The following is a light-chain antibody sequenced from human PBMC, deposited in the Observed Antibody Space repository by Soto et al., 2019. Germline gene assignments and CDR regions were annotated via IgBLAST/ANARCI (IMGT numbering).Light chain of an antibody. CDR3: QQYYSYPLYT. Sequence: AIRMTQSPSSLSASTGDRVTITCRASQGISSYLAWYQQKPGKAPKLLIYAASTLQSGVPSRFSGSGSGTDFTLTISCLQSEDFAPYYCQQYYSYPLYTFGQGTKLEIK. V-gene: IGKV1-8*01. CDR1: QGISSY. CDR2: AAS. J-gene: IGKJ2*01.